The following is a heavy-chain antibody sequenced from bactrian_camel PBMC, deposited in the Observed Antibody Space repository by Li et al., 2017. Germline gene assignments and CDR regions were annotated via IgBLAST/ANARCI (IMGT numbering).Heavy chain of an antibody. CDR1: GYTPRSWC. CDR3: TAGGSIIEYCSGPH. Sequence: VQLVESGGGSVQAGGSLRLSCSIEGYTPRSWCMGWFRQRPGKEREGVAGIYPFGQGSPYYANSVKGRFTISRDEAKNTVYLQMNNLEPEDSAMYYCTAGGSIIEYCSGPHWGQGTQVTVS. V-gene: IGHV3S40*01. J-gene: IGHJ4*01. D-gene: IGHD2*01. CDR2: IYPFGQGSP.